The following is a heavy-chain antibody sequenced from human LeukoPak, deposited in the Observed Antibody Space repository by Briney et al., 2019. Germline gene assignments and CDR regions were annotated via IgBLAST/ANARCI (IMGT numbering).Heavy chain of an antibody. Sequence: SETLSLTCTVSGGSISSYYWSWIRQPPGKGLEWIGYIYYSGSTNYNPSLKSRVTISVVTSKNQFSLKLSSVTAADTAVYYCAKRSYGSGSHDYWGQGTLVTVSS. CDR1: GGSISSYY. CDR3: AKRSYGSGSHDY. J-gene: IGHJ4*02. V-gene: IGHV4-59*01. D-gene: IGHD3-10*01. CDR2: IYYSGST.